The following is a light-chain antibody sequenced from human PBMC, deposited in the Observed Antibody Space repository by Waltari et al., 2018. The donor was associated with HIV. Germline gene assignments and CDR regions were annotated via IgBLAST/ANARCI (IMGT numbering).Light chain of an antibody. J-gene: IGKJ3*01. CDR2: DVT. V-gene: IGKV3-20*01. CDR1: QSLTSSY. CDR3: QQYDRPPFA. Sequence: EIVLTQSPGTLSLSPGERATLSCRASQSLTSSYLAWYQQKPGQAPRLLIYDVTSRAAGIPDRFSGTGSGTDFTLTINRLEPEDFAVYFCQQYDRPPFAFGPGTTVDIK.